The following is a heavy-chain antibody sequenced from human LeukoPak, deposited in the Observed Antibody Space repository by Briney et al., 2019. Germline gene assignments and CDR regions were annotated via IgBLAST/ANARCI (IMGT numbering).Heavy chain of an antibody. CDR3: ASYYYGSGSYYALDY. CDR1: GYSISSGYY. CDR2: MYHSGST. Sequence: PSETLSLTCSVSGYSISSGYYWGWIRQPPGKGLEWIGSMYHSGSTYYNPPLKSRVTISVDTSKNQFSLKLSSVTAADTAVYYCASYYYGSGSYYALDYWGQGTLVTVSS. V-gene: IGHV4-38-2*02. D-gene: IGHD3-10*01. J-gene: IGHJ4*02.